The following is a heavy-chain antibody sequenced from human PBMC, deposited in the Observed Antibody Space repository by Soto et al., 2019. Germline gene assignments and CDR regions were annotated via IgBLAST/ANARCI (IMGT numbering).Heavy chain of an antibody. CDR1: GFSLSPYW. V-gene: IGHV3-74*03. CDR2: LSSDGFGA. Sequence: LRLSCAASGFSLSPYWMHWVRQVPGRGLEWVARLSSDGFGAAYADSVKGRFFISRDIARNTLSPQMNSLRADDTAVYYCARDLGGPDYWGRGTSVTVSS. D-gene: IGHD3-16*01. J-gene: IGHJ4*02. CDR3: ARDLGGPDY.